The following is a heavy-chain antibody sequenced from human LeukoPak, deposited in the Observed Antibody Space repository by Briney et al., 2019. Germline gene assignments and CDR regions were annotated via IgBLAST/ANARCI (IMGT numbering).Heavy chain of an antibody. D-gene: IGHD6-19*01. CDR2: ISSSSSYI. V-gene: IGHV3-21*01. CDR1: GFTFSSYS. J-gene: IGHJ4*02. Sequence: KSGGSLRLSCAASGFTFSSYSMNWVRQAPGKGLEWVSSISSSSSYIYYADSVKGRFTISGDNAKNSLYLQMNSLRAEDTAVYYCARGSSGWDLPRKFDYWGQGTLVTVSS. CDR3: ARGSSGWDLPRKFDY.